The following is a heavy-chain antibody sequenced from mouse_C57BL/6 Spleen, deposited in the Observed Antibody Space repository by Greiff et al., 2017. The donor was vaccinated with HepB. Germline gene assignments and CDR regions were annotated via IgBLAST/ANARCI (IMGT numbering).Heavy chain of an antibody. CDR2: IYPGDGDT. Sequence: QVQLKESGAELVKPGASVKISCKASGYAFSSYWMNWVKQRPGKGLEWIGQIYPGDGDTNYNGKFKGKATLTADKSSSTAYMQLSSLTSEDSAVYFCARMGDGFYGFAYWGQGTLVTVSA. CDR3: ARMGDGFYGFAY. V-gene: IGHV1-80*01. CDR1: GYAFSSYW. J-gene: IGHJ3*01. D-gene: IGHD2-3*01.